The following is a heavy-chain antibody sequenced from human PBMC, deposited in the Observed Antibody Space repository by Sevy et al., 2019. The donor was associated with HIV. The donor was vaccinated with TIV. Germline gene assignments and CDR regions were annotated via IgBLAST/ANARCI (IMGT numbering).Heavy chain of an antibody. CDR3: ARDWGYCSSTICYEDYYYYGMDV. J-gene: IGHJ6*02. V-gene: IGHV1-69*13. Sequence: ASVKVSCKASGGTFSSYAISWVRQAPGQGLEWMGGIIPIFGTANYAQKFQGRVTITADESTSTAYMELSSLRSEDTAVYYCARDWGYCSSTICYEDYYYYGMDVWGQGTTVTVSS. D-gene: IGHD2-2*01. CDR1: GGTFSSYA. CDR2: IIPIFGTA.